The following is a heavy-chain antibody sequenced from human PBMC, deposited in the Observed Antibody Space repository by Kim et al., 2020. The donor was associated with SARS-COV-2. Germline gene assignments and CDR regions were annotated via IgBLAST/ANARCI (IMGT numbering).Heavy chain of an antibody. Sequence: GGSLRLSCAASGFTFSSYGMHWVRQAPGKGLEWVAVIWYDGSNKYYADSVKGRFTISRDNSKNTLYLQMNSLRAEDTAVYYCARDSGPNYYDSSGYHWFDYWGQGTLVTVSS. J-gene: IGHJ4*02. V-gene: IGHV3-33*01. D-gene: IGHD3-22*01. CDR3: ARDSGPNYYDSSGYHWFDY. CDR1: GFTFSSYG. CDR2: IWYDGSNK.